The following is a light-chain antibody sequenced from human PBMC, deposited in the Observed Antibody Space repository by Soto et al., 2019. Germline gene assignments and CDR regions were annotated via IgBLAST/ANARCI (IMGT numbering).Light chain of an antibody. CDR3: QQYGTSPPDT. J-gene: IGKJ2*01. V-gene: IGKV3-20*01. CDR2: GTS. CDR1: QSVGSGY. Sequence: EIVLTQSPGTLSLSPGERATLSCRASQSVGSGYLAWFQQKAGQTPRLLIYGTSNRPTAIPDRFSGSGSGTDFTLTISRVEPEDFAVYYCQQYGTSPPDTFGQGTKLEIK.